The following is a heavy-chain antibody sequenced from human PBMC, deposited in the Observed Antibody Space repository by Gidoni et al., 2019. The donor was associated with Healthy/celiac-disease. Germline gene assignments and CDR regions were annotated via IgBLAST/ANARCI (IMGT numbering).Heavy chain of an antibody. V-gene: IGHV3-23*01. D-gene: IGHD3-3*01. J-gene: IGHJ3*02. CDR1: GFPFSSYA. CDR3: AKDGVEAGAFDI. Sequence: EVQLLESGGGLVQPGGSLRLSCAASGFPFSSYAMSWVRQAPGKGLEWVSAISGSGGSTYYADSVKGRFTISRDNSKNTLYLQMNSLRAEDTAVYYCAKDGVEAGAFDIWGQGTMVTVSS. CDR2: ISGSGGST.